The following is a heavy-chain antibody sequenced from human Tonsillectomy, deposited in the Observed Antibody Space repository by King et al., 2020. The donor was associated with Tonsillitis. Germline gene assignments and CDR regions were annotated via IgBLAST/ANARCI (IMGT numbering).Heavy chain of an antibody. CDR1: GITFSNYS. J-gene: IGHJ3*02. CDR3: VKDSATMVTDDAFDI. Sequence: VQLQESGGGLVQPGGSLRLSCSASGITFSNYSMHWVRQAPGKGLEYVSAISCNWAGTYYADSVKGRFTIPRDNSKNTLYLPMSSLRAEDTAVYYCVKDSATMVTDDAFDIWGQGTMVIVSS. D-gene: IGHD4-23*01. V-gene: IGHV3-64D*06. CDR2: ISCNWAGT.